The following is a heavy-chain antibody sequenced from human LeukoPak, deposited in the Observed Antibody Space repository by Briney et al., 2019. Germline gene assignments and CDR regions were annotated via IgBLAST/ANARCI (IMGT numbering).Heavy chain of an antibody. V-gene: IGHV3-7*01. CDR2: IKQDGSEK. J-gene: IGHJ3*02. D-gene: IGHD4-17*01. CDR3: ARDASLTTDSAFDI. Sequence: PGGSLRLSCAASGFTFSSYWMSWVRQAPGKGLEWVANIKQDGSEKYYVDSVKGRFTISRDNAKNSLYLQLNSVSAEDTAVYYCARDASLTTDSAFDIWGQGTMVTVSS. CDR1: GFTFSSYW.